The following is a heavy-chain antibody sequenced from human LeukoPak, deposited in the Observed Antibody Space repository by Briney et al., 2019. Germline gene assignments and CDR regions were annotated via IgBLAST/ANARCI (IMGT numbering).Heavy chain of an antibody. D-gene: IGHD3-22*01. Sequence: SVKVSCKASGGTFSSYAISWVRQAPGQGLEWMGGIIPIFGTANYAQKFQGRVTITADKSTSTAYMELSSLRAEDTAVYYCAKDPTHYRVWDYYETIGLSYWGQGTLVTVSS. CDR2: IIPIFGTA. V-gene: IGHV1-69*06. CDR1: GGTFSSYA. J-gene: IGHJ4*02. CDR3: AKDPTHYRVWDYYETIGLSY.